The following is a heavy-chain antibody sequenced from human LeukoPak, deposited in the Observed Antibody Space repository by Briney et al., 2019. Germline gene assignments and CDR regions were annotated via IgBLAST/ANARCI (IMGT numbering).Heavy chain of an antibody. V-gene: IGHV3-48*01. D-gene: IGHD3-3*01. J-gene: IGHJ4*02. CDR1: GFTFRTYS. Sequence: GGSLRLSCEGSGFTFRTYSLTWARQAPGKGLEWISYITPTGNTFYYADSVKGRFTISRDNVKNSLFLQMNSLRVEDTAVYYWARSLSCYEPLCAYWGQGTQVTVSS. CDR3: ARSLSCYEPLCAY. CDR2: ITPTGNTF.